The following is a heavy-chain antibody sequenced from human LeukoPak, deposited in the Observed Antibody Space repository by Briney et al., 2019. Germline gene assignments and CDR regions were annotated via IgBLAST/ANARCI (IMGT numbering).Heavy chain of an antibody. V-gene: IGHV3-53*01. Sequence: GGSLRLSCAASGFTVSSNYMSWVRQAPGKGLEWVSVIYSGGSTYYADSAKGRFTISRDNSKNTLYLQMNSLRAEDTAVYYCANADVSDAFDIWGQGTMVTVSS. J-gene: IGHJ3*02. CDR3: ANADVSDAFDI. CDR1: GFTVSSNY. CDR2: IYSGGST. D-gene: IGHD2-8*01.